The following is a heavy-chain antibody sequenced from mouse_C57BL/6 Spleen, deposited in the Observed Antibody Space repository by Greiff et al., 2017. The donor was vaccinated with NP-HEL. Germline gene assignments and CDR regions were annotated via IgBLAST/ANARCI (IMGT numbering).Heavy chain of an antibody. J-gene: IGHJ2*01. CDR1: GYTFTSYW. V-gene: IGHV1-64*01. CDR3: ARPSYYYGSSYGDYFDY. D-gene: IGHD1-1*01. Sequence: QVQLQQPGAELVKPGASVKLSCKASGYTFTSYWMHWVKQRPGQGLEWIGMIHPNSGSTNYNEKFKSKATLTVDKSSSTAYMQLSSLTSEDSAVYYCARPSYYYGSSYGDYFDYWGQGTTLTVSS. CDR2: IHPNSGST.